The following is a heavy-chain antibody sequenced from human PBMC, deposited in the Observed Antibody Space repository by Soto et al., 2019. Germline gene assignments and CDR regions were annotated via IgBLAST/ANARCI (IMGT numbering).Heavy chain of an antibody. CDR2: ISAYNGNT. J-gene: IGHJ3*02. CDR1: GYTFTSYG. V-gene: IGHV1-18*01. Sequence: QVQLVQSGAEVKKPGASVKVSCKASGYTFTSYGISWVRQAPGQGLEWMGWISAYNGNTNYAEKLQGSVTMTTDTPTSTAYMELRSLRSDDTAVYYCARYYDSSGYDAFDIWGQGTMVTVSS. D-gene: IGHD3-22*01. CDR3: ARYYDSSGYDAFDI.